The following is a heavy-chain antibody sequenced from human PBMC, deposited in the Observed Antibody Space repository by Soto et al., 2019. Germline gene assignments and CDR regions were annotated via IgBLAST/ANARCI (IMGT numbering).Heavy chain of an antibody. CDR3: ARGWGYDSTDYYYAY. CDR2: IIPIFGTE. J-gene: IGHJ4*02. D-gene: IGHD3-22*01. Sequence: QVQLVQSGAEVRKPGSSVRVSCKASGGSFNRHTISWVRQAPGQGLEWMGGIIPIFGTENHAQKFQGRITIIADESQSTVYMDLSSLRYADTYIYSCARGWGYDSTDYYYAYWGQGTLVIVSS. CDR1: GGSFNRHT. V-gene: IGHV1-69*01.